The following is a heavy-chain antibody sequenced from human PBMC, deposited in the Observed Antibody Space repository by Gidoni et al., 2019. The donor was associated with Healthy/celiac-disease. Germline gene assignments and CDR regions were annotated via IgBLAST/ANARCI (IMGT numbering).Heavy chain of an antibody. CDR1: GFPFLSSL. D-gene: IGHD6-13*01. V-gene: IGHV3-21*01. CDR2: ISSSSSYI. Sequence: EVQLVESGGGLVKPGGSLRLSFAAPGFPFLSSLMNWGRQAPGKGLDWVSSISSSSSYIYYADSVKGRFTISRDNAKNSLYLQMNSLRAEDTAVYYCARDSSSWSYYYYYGMDVWGQGTTVTVSS. CDR3: ARDSSSWSYYYYYGMDV. J-gene: IGHJ6*02.